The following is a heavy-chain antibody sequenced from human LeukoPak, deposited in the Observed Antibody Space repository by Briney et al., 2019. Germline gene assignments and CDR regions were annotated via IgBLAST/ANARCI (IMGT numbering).Heavy chain of an antibody. D-gene: IGHD3-9*01. CDR3: ARDSYDT. CDR2: ISYDGSNK. CDR1: GFTFSSYA. Sequence: GRSLRLSCAASGFTFSSYAMHWVRQAPGKGLEWVAVISYDGSNKYYADSVKGRFTISRDNSKNTLYLQMNSLRAEDTAVYYCARDSYDTWGQGTLVTVSS. V-gene: IGHV3-30*04. J-gene: IGHJ5*02.